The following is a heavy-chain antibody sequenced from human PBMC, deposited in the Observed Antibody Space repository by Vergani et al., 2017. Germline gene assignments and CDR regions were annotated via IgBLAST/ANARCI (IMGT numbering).Heavy chain of an antibody. D-gene: IGHD1-26*01. V-gene: IGHV4-39*07. J-gene: IGHJ3*02. CDR1: GGSISSSSYY. CDR2: INYSGST. CDR3: ASESGSYYPSSAFDI. Sequence: QLQLQESGPGLVKPSETLSLTCTVSGGSISSSSYYWGWIRQPPGKGLEWIGSINYSGSTYYNPSLKSRVTISVDTSKNQFSLKLSSVTAADTAVYYCASESGSYYPSSAFDIWGQGTMVTVSS.